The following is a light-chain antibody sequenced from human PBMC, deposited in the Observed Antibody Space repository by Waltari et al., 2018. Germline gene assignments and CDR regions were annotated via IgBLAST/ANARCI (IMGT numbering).Light chain of an antibody. CDR3: SAYTSSTTWV. J-gene: IGLJ3*02. CDR2: DVS. CDR1: SSDVGGYNY. V-gene: IGLV2-14*01. Sequence: QSALTQPASVSGSPGQSITISCTGTSSDVGGYNYFSWYQQHPGKAPKLMIYDVSKRPSGVSSRISGSKSGNTAAMAISGLQAEDEADYYCSAYTSSTTWVFGGGTKLTVL.